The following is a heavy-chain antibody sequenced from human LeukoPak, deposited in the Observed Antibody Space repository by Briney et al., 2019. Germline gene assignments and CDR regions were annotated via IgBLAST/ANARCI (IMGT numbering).Heavy chain of an antibody. CDR3: ARVGGSPVRDFDY. J-gene: IGHJ4*02. CDR2: IWYDGSNK. V-gene: IGHV3-33*01. CDR1: GFTFSSYG. D-gene: IGHD1-26*01. Sequence: PGRSLRLSCAASGFTFSSYGMHWVRQAPGKGLEWVAVIWYDGSNKYYADSVKGRFTISRDNSKNTLYLQMNSLRAEDTAVYYCARVGGSPVRDFDYWGQGTLVTVSS.